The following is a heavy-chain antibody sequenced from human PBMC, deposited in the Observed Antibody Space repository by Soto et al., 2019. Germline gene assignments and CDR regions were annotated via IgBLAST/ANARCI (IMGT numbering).Heavy chain of an antibody. V-gene: IGHV3-9*01. CDR3: AKDMRPYSRGRINWCDS. D-gene: IGHD3-22*01. J-gene: IGHJ5*01. CDR1: GFTFGDSA. CDR2: VTWNSVGM. Sequence: PVGSLRLSCAASGFTFGDSAMHWVQQTPGKGLEWVSGVTWNSVGMAYADSVKGRFTCSRDNGKNSWYLQMNSLGPEDTAFYYCAKDMRPYSRGRINWCDSWGQGTLVTVSS.